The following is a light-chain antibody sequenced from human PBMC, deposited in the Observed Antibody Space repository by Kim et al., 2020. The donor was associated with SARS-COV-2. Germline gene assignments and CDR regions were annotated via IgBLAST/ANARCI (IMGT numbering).Light chain of an antibody. CDR1: QGITGT. J-gene: IGKJ5*01. Sequence: ASVGDRVTITCRASQGITGTLAWYQQRPGKAPKLLIYAASTLQSGVPPRFSGSGSGTDFTLTISSLQPEDFATYYCQQGNSLSITFGQGTRLEIK. V-gene: IGKV1-12*01. CDR2: AAS. CDR3: QQGNSLSIT.